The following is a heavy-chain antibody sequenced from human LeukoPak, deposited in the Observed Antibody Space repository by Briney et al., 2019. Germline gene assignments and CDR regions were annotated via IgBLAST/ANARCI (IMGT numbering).Heavy chain of an antibody. Sequence: SETLSLTCAVYGGSFSGYYWSWIRQPPGKGLEWIGEINHSGSTNYNPSLKSRVTISVDTSKNQFSLKLSSVTAADTAVYYCARDPYGDQGQDYWGQGTLVTVSS. J-gene: IGHJ4*02. CDR3: ARDPYGDQGQDY. D-gene: IGHD4-17*01. CDR1: GGSFSGYY. V-gene: IGHV4-34*01. CDR2: INHSGST.